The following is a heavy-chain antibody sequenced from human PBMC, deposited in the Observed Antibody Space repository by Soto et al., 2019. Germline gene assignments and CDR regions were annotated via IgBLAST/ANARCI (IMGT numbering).Heavy chain of an antibody. J-gene: IGHJ5*02. D-gene: IGHD2-2*01. CDR2: INPSGGST. Sequence: ASVTVSCQSSGYTFTSYYMHWVRHSPGQGLEWMGIINPSGGSTSYAQKFQGRVTMTRDTSTSTVYMELSSLRSEDTAVYYCARARYCSSASCSRGWFDPWGQGTLVTVSS. V-gene: IGHV1-46*01. CDR1: GYTFTSYY. CDR3: ARARYCSSASCSRGWFDP.